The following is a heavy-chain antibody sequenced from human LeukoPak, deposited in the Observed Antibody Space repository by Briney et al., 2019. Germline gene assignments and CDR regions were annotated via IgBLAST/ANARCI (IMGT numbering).Heavy chain of an antibody. CDR3: AKEAGDYYDSSGYYSPLYYYYMDV. J-gene: IGHJ6*03. D-gene: IGHD3-22*01. CDR2: ISGSGGST. Sequence: PGGSLRLSCAASGFTFSNHWMSWVRQAPGKGLEWVSAISGSGGSTYYADSVKGRFTISRDNSKNTLYLQMNSLRAEDTAVYYCAKEAGDYYDSSGYYSPLYYYYMDVWGKGTTVTVSS. CDR1: GFTFSNHW. V-gene: IGHV3-23*01.